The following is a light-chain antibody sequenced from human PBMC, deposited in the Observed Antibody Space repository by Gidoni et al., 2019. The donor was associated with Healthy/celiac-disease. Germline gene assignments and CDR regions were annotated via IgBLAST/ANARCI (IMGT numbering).Light chain of an antibody. CDR1: KGISNA. J-gene: IGKJ3*01. CDR2: DAS. V-gene: IGKV1-13*02. Sequence: AIQLSQSPSALNASVGDRVTITCRASKGISNALAWYQQKPVKAPKLLIYDASSLESGVPSRFCGSRSETDFTLTIINLQPEDFATYYCQQFNSYPPFTFGPGTKVEIK. CDR3: QQFNSYPPFT.